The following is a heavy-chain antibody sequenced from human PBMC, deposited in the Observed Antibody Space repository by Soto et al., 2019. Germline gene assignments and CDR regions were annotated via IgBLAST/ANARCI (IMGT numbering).Heavy chain of an antibody. CDR2: IIPIFGTA. CDR3: ARRIGAPATYYGMDV. CDR1: GGTFSGYA. Sequence: QVQLVQSGAEVKKPGSSVKVSCKASGGTFSGYAISWVRQAPGQGLEWMGGIIPIFGTANYEQNFQGRVTITADESTSTAYIELSSLRSEDTAVDYCARRIGAPATYYGMDVWGQGTTVTVSS. V-gene: IGHV1-69*01. J-gene: IGHJ6*02. D-gene: IGHD2-15*01.